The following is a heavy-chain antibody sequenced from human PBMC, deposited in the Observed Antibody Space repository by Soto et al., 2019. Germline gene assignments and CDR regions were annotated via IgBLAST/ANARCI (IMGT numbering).Heavy chain of an antibody. CDR2: ISGSGGST. D-gene: IGHD4-4*01. CDR3: AKDFGEDYSNYELYYYYGMDV. V-gene: IGHV3-23*01. J-gene: IGHJ6*02. CDR1: GFTFSSYA. Sequence: GGSLRLSCAASGFTFSSYAMSWVRQAPGKGLEWVSAISGSGGSTYYADSVKGRFTISRDNSKNTLYLQMNSLRAEDTAVYYCAKDFGEDYSNYELYYYYGMDVWGQGTTVTVSS.